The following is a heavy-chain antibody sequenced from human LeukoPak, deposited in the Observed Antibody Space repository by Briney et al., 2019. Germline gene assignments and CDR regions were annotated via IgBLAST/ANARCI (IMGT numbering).Heavy chain of an antibody. V-gene: IGHV3-23*01. J-gene: IGHJ5*02. Sequence: GGSLRLSCAASGFTFSRYAMSWVRQAPGKGVEWVSAISGSGASTYYADSVKGRFTISRDNSKNTVYLQMNSLRGDDTAVYYCSAASSSYKWFDPWGQGTLVTVSS. CDR3: SAASSSYKWFDP. D-gene: IGHD6-6*01. CDR1: GFTFSRYA. CDR2: ISGSGAST.